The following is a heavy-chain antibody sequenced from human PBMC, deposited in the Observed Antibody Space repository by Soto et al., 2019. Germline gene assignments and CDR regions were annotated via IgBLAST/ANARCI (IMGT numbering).Heavy chain of an antibody. CDR2: ISSSSSYI. J-gene: IGHJ4*02. Sequence: EVQLVESGGGLVKPGGSLRLSCAASGFTFSSYSMNWVRQAPGKGLEWVSYISSSSSYIYYADSVKGRFTISRDNAKNSLYLQMNSLRAEDTAVYYCAVSTLVTRVSYFDYWGQGTLVTVSS. V-gene: IGHV3-21*01. D-gene: IGHD2-21*02. CDR3: AVSTLVTRVSYFDY. CDR1: GFTFSSYS.